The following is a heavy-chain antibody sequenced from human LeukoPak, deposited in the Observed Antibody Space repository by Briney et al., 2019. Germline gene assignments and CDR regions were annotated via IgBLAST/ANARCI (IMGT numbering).Heavy chain of an antibody. CDR3: ARGRPTNLGGIY. Sequence: GASVKVSCKASGYTFTSHHINWVRQAAGQGLEWMGWMNSNSGNTAYAQKFQGRVTMTWDTSINTAYMELDSLRSEDTAVYYCARGRPTNLGGIYWGQGSLVTVSS. D-gene: IGHD7-27*01. CDR1: GYTFTSHH. CDR2: MNSNSGNT. J-gene: IGHJ4*02. V-gene: IGHV1-8*01.